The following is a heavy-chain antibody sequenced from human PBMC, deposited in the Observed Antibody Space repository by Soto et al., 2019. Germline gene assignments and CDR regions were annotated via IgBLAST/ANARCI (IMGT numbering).Heavy chain of an antibody. CDR3: VSDRGYGHASVPYS. CDR2: ISYDGGLQ. Sequence: QAQLVESGGGVVQPGRSLRLSCAASGFTFSSYGMHWVRQAPGTGLEGVAVISYDGGLQHYADSVKGRFTISRDNSKNMVVLQMNSLRAEDTAVYYCVSDRGYGHASVPYSWGQGTLVSFSS. D-gene: IGHD3-10*01. CDR1: GFTFSSYG. J-gene: IGHJ4*02. V-gene: IGHV3-30*03.